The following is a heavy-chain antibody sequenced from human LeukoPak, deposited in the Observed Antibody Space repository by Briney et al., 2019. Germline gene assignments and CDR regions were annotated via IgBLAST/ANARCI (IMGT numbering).Heavy chain of an antibody. CDR2: ISSSSSYI. J-gene: IGHJ4*02. CDR1: GFTFSSYS. D-gene: IGHD3-22*01. CDR3: ASPIPSNYYDSSGLY. V-gene: IGHV3-21*01. Sequence: GGSLRLSCAASGFTFSSYSMNWVRQAPGKGLEWVSSISSSSSYIYYADSVKGRFTISRDNAKNSLYLQMNSLRAEDTAVYYCASPIPSNYYDSSGLYWGQGTLVTVSS.